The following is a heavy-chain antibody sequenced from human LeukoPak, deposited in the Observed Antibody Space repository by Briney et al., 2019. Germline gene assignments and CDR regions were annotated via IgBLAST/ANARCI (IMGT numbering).Heavy chain of an antibody. Sequence: SETLSLTCTVSGGSISSSSDYCGWIRQPPGKGLEWIGNIYYSGTTYYNPSLKIRVTILVDTSKNQFSLRLNSVTAADTAVYYCARGGRGAPAARRFKPGNWFDPWGQGTLVTVFS. CDR2: IYYSGTT. J-gene: IGHJ5*02. D-gene: IGHD2-2*01. CDR3: ARGGRGAPAARRFKPGNWFDP. V-gene: IGHV4-39*07. CDR1: GGSISSSSDY.